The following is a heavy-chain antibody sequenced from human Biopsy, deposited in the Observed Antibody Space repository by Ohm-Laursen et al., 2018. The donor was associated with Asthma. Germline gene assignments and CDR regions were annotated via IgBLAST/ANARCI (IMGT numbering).Heavy chain of an antibody. CDR3: ARGGLHYYEHYGMDV. Sequence: RSLRLSCAASGFTFDNYTMHWVRQAPGKGLEWVTIISYDGRNTYYADSVGGRFTISRDNSKNTLFLQMSSLRPEDTAVYYCARGGLHYYEHYGMDVWGQGTTVTVSS. J-gene: IGHJ6*02. D-gene: IGHD3-22*01. CDR2: ISYDGRNT. V-gene: IGHV3-30*04. CDR1: GFTFDNYT.